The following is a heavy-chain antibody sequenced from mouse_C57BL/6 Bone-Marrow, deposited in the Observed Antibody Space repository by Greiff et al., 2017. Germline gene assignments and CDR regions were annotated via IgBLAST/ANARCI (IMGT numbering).Heavy chain of an antibody. V-gene: IGHV1-59*01. CDR3: ARRTTADY. D-gene: IGHD1-2*01. J-gene: IGHJ2*01. CDR1: GYTFTSYW. Sequence: QVQLQQPGAELVRPGTSVKLSCKASGYTFTSYWMHWVKQRPGQGLEWIGVIDPSDSYTNYNQKFKGKATLTVDTSSSTAYMQLSSLTSEDSAVYYCARRTTADYGGQGTTLTVDS. CDR2: IDPSDSYT.